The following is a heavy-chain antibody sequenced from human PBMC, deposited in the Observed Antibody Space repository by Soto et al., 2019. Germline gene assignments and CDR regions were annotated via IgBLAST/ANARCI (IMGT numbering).Heavy chain of an antibody. CDR1: GFTFRSYG. D-gene: IGHD6-19*01. Sequence: QVQLVESGGGVVQPGGSLRLSCAASGFTFRSYGMHWVRQAPGKGLEWVAVISYDGSNKFYADSLKGRVTISRDNSKNTLYLQVNSLRTEDTAVYYCAKDVGSGWWEGYSWGQGTLVTVSS. CDR3: AKDVGSGWWEGYS. V-gene: IGHV3-30*18. CDR2: ISYDGSNK. J-gene: IGHJ4*02.